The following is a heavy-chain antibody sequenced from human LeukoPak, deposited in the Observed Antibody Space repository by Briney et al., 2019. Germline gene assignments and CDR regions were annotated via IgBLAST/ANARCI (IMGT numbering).Heavy chain of an antibody. J-gene: IGHJ4*02. Sequence: GGSLRLSCAASGFTFSTYAMHWVRQAPGKGLEWVAVIWYDGNNKYYADSVKGRFTISRDNSKNTLYLQMNSLRVEDTAVYYCARGSSSVTLPGDWGQGTLVTVSS. V-gene: IGHV3-33*01. CDR1: GFTFSTYA. CDR2: IWYDGNNK. CDR3: ARGSSSVTLPGD. D-gene: IGHD2-2*01.